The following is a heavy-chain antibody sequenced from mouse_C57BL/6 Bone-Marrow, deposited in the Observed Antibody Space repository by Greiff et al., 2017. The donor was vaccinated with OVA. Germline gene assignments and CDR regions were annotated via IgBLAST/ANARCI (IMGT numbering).Heavy chain of an antibody. D-gene: IGHD1-3*01. J-gene: IGHJ1*03. CDR3: AIRYKEYWYFDV. Sequence: VQLQQSGPGLVQPSQSLSITCTVSGFSLTSYGVHWVRQSPGKGLEWLGVIWRGGSTDYNAAFMSRLSIPKDNSNSQVFFKMNSLQADDTAIYYFAIRYKEYWYFDVWGTGTTVTVSS. V-gene: IGHV2-5*01. CDR1: GFSLTSYG. CDR2: IWRGGST.